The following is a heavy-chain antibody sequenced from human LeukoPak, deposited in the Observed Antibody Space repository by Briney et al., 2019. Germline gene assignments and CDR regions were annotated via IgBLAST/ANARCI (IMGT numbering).Heavy chain of an antibody. D-gene: IGHD3-22*01. J-gene: IGHJ4*02. CDR2: INSDGSST. Sequence: GGSLRLSCAASGFTFSSYWMHWVRQAPGKGLVWVSRINSDGSSTSYADSVKGRFTISRANAKNSLYLQMNSLRAEDTALYYCARESDSSGYYDHWGQGTLVTVSS. CDR3: ARESDSSGYYDH. V-gene: IGHV3-74*01. CDR1: GFTFSSYW.